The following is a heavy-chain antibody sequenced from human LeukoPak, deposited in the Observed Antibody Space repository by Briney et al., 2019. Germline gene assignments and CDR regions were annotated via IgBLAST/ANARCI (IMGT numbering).Heavy chain of an antibody. V-gene: IGHV3-30*18. D-gene: IGHD3-10*01. J-gene: IGHJ4*02. Sequence: GRSLRLSCVASGFTFSSYGMHWVRQAPGKGLEWVAVISYDGSNKYYADSVKGRFTISRDNSKNTLYLQMNSLRAEDTAVYYCAKDYNRAYYYGSGFDYWGQGTLVTVSS. CDR1: GFTFSSYG. CDR2: ISYDGSNK. CDR3: AKDYNRAYYYGSGFDY.